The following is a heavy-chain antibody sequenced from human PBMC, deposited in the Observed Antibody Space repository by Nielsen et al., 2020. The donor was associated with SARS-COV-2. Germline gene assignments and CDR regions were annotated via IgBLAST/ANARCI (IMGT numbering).Heavy chain of an antibody. V-gene: IGHV3-9*01. CDR3: AKGRPYYMDV. D-gene: IGHD6-6*01. CDR1: GFTFDDDA. Sequence: SLKISCAASGFTFDDDAMHWVRQAPGKGLEWVSGISWNSGNIGYADSVKGRFTISRDNAKNSLYLQMNSLRAEDTALYYCAKGRPYYMDVWGKGTTVTVSS. J-gene: IGHJ6*03. CDR2: ISWNSGNI.